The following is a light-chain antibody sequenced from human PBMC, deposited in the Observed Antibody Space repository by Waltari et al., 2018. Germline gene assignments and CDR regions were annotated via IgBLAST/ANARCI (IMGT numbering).Light chain of an antibody. CDR3: QSADNSGTFVV. CDR2: KVR. Sequence: SYELTQPPSVSVSPGQTARITCSADALPQEYGYWYQQKPGQAPVVVIYKVRERPAGIPERFSVSSSGTTVTLTISGVQAEDEADYYCQSADNSGTFVVFGGGTKLTVL. CDR1: ALPQEY. J-gene: IGLJ3*02. V-gene: IGLV3-25*03.